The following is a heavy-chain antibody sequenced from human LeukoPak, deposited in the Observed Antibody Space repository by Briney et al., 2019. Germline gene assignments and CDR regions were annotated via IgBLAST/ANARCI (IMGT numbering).Heavy chain of an antibody. CDR3: ARADSSSWKIYFDY. J-gene: IGHJ4*02. CDR2: ISSSRSYI. CDR1: GFTFSSYS. D-gene: IGHD6-13*01. V-gene: IGHV3-21*01. Sequence: GGSLRLSCAASGFTFSSYSMNWVRQAPGKGLEWVSSISSSRSYIYYADSVKGRSTISRDNAKNSLYLQMNSLRAEDTAVYYCARADSSSWKIYFDYWGQGTLVTVSS.